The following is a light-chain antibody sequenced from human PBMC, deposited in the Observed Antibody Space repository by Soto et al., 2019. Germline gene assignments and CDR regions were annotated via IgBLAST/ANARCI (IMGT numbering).Light chain of an antibody. CDR3: QQYNNWWT. CDR1: QSISNN. J-gene: IGKJ1*01. Sequence: EIVMTQSPATLSVSPGERATLSCRASQSISNNLAWYHQRPGQAPRLLLYGASTRATGIPVRFSGSGSGTDFTLTISSLQSEDFAVYYCQQYNNWWTFGQGTRVEIK. CDR2: GAS. V-gene: IGKV3-15*01.